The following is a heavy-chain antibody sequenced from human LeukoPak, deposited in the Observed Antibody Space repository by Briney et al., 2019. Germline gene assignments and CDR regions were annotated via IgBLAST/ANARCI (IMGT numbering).Heavy chain of an antibody. J-gene: IGHJ4*02. V-gene: IGHV3-23*01. Sequence: GGSLTLLCAPSGFPFSTYPVNWARQAPGKGLEWVSAISSSGGTTYYADSVKGRFGISRDNSKNTLYLQMNSQRAEDTAVYYCAKDRNGWPTNFDSWGQGTLVTVSA. D-gene: IGHD6-19*01. CDR1: GFPFSTYP. CDR2: ISSSGGTT. CDR3: AKDRNGWPTNFDS.